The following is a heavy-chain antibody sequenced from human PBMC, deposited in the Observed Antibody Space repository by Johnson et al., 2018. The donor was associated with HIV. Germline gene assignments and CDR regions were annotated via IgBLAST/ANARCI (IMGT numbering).Heavy chain of an antibody. J-gene: IGHJ3*02. CDR2: ISYDGSNK. Sequence: QVQLVESGGGLIQPGGSLRLSCAASGFTFSSYGMHWVRQAPGKGLECVAVISYDGSNKSYGDSVKGRFTISRDSSKSTLYLYMTSLISDDTTTYYCAKDWGAAAGSGAFDIWGQGTLVTVSS. D-gene: IGHD6-13*01. CDR3: AKDWGAAAGSGAFDI. V-gene: IGHV3-30*18. CDR1: GFTFSSYG.